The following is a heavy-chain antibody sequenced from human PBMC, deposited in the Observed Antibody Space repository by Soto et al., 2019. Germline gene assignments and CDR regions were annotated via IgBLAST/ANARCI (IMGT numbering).Heavy chain of an antibody. CDR3: VSGWAFDY. Sequence: PSETLSLTCTVSGGSISDFYWSWIRQPPGKGLEWIAYVYYSGATNYNPSLKSRVTMSVDTSKNQFSLRLSSVTAADTAVYYCVSGWAFDYWGQGALVTVS. D-gene: IGHD3-10*01. V-gene: IGHV4-59*01. CDR2: VYYSGAT. CDR1: GGSISDFY. J-gene: IGHJ4*02.